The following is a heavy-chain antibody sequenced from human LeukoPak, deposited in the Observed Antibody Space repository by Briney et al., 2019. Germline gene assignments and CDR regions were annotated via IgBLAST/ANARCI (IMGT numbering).Heavy chain of an antibody. Sequence: SVKVSCKASGYTFTSYYMHWVRQAPGQGLEWMGRIIPILGIANYAQKFQGRVTITADKSTSTAYMELSSLRSEDTAVYYCVCGGQWLMAFDYWGQGTLVTVSS. D-gene: IGHD6-19*01. J-gene: IGHJ4*02. CDR3: VCGGQWLMAFDY. V-gene: IGHV1-69*02. CDR2: IIPILGIA. CDR1: GYTFTSYY.